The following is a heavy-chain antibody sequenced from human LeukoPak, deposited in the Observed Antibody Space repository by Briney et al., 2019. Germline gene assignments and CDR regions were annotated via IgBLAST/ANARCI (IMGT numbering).Heavy chain of an antibody. D-gene: IGHD2-15*01. CDR2: IISIFGTA. CDR3: ASTPCSGGSCHGNYYYYMDV. Sequence: SCKAXXGTXXSYAISWVRQAPGQGLEWMGXIISIFGTANYAQKFQGRVTITTDESTSTAYMELSSLRSEDTAVYYCASTPCSGGSCHGNYYYYMDVWGKGTTVTVSS. V-gene: IGHV1-69*05. CDR1: XGTXXSYA. J-gene: IGHJ6*03.